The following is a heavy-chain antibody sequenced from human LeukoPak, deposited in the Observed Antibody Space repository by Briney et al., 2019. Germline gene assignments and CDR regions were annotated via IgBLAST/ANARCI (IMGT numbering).Heavy chain of an antibody. CDR2: IDTSGST. CDR3: ARDLRDYYGSGSYYNGRYWYFDL. D-gene: IGHD3-10*01. Sequence: ASETLSLTCTVSGGSISSYYWSWIRQPAGKGLAWIGRIDTSGSTNYNPSLKSRVTMSVDTSKNQFSLKLSSVTAADTAVYYCARDLRDYYGSGSYYNGRYWYFDLWGRGTLVTVSS. V-gene: IGHV4-4*07. CDR1: GGSISSYY. J-gene: IGHJ2*01.